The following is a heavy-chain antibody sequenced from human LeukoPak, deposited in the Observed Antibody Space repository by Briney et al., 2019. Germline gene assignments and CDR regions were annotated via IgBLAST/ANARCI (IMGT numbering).Heavy chain of an antibody. CDR2: IYPGDSDT. V-gene: IGHV5-51*01. D-gene: IGHD3-22*01. CDR3: ASYHYDSSGYYPPAEYFQH. CDR1: GYSFTSYW. J-gene: IGHJ1*01. Sequence: GGSLRLSCKGSGYSFTSYWIGWVRQMPGKGLEWMGIIYPGDSDTRYSPSFQGQVTISADKSISTAYLQWSSLKASDTAMYYCASYHYDSSGYYPPAEYFQHWGQGTLVTVSS.